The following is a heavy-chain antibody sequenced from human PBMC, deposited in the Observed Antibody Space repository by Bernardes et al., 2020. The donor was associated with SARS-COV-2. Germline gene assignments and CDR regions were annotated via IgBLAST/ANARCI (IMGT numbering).Heavy chain of an antibody. V-gene: IGHV3-23*01. J-gene: IGHJ4*02. D-gene: IGHD3-3*02. CDR2: ISIGGNT. CDR1: GFSFRTSA. Sequence: WCASSGFSFRTSAMSWVRKGSGMGLEWVYSISIGGNTYFADSVQGRFTISRDNSKNTLFLQMSSLRSEDTGVYYCAKEIRPNDYWGQGTLVTVSS. CDR3: AKEIRPNDY.